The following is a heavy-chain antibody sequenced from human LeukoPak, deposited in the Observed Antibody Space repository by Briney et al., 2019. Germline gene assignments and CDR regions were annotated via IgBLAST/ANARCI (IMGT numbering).Heavy chain of an antibody. V-gene: IGHV3-53*05. D-gene: IGHD3-10*01. J-gene: IGHJ4*02. Sequence: GGSLRLSCAAAGFTVSSNCMSWVRQAPGKGLEWVSVIYSGGSTYYADSVKGRFTISRDNSKNTLYLQMNSLRAEDTAVYYCAKYPGYYGSGSYYTQYYFDYWGQGTLVTVSS. CDR1: GFTVSSNC. CDR2: IYSGGST. CDR3: AKYPGYYGSGSYYTQYYFDY.